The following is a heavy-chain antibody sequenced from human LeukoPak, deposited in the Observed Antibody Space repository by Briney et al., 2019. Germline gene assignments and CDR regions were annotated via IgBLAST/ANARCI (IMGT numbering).Heavy chain of an antibody. Sequence: PGGSLRLSCAASGFTFDGYAMSWVRQTPGKGLEWVSGTNWDGGRTGYADSVKGRFTISRDNAKNSLYLQMNSLRVEDTAMYYCARDGLRRPPTPYCGGDCPLDYWGQGTLVSVSS. V-gene: IGHV3-20*04. J-gene: IGHJ4*02. CDR1: GFTFDGYA. D-gene: IGHD2-21*02. CDR2: TNWDGGRT. CDR3: ARDGLRRPPTPYCGGDCPLDY.